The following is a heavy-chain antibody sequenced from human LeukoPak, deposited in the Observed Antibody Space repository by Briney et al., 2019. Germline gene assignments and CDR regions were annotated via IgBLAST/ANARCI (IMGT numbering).Heavy chain of an antibody. D-gene: IGHD1-26*01. CDR1: GGSISSSNW. CDR3: ARDSIVGASSAFDI. CDR2: IYHSGST. J-gene: IGHJ3*02. V-gene: IGHV4-4*01. Sequence: PSGTLSLTCAVSGGSISSSNWWSWVRQPPGKGLEWIGEIYHSGSTNYNPSLKSRVTISVDKSKNQFSLKLSSVTAADTAVYCCARDSIVGASSAFDIWGQGTMVTVSS.